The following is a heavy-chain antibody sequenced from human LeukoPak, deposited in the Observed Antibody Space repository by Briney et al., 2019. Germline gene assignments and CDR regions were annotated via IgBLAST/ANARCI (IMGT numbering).Heavy chain of an antibody. CDR1: GFPLSWNY. D-gene: IGHD3-3*01. CDR2: IYSGGST. Sequence: GFLELSFAASGFPLSWNYMRWVRPAPGEGLGGGSGIYSGGSTYYADSVKGRFTISRDNSKNTLYLQMNSLRAEDTAVYYCARGGGLRFLEWLLYFDYWGQGTLVTVSS. V-gene: IGHV3-53*01. CDR3: ARGGGLRFLEWLLYFDY. J-gene: IGHJ4*02.